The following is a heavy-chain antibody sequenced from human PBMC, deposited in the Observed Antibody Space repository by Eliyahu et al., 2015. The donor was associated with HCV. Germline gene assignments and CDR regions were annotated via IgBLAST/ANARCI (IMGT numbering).Heavy chain of an antibody. J-gene: IGHJ6*02. Sequence: QAPGKGLEWMGLVDPEDGETIYAEKFQGRVTITADTSTDTAYMELSSLRSEDTAVYYCATGSRTFWSGYYTSRYTEYYYGMDVWGQGTTVTVSS. CDR3: ATGSRTFWSGYYTSRYTEYYYGMDV. D-gene: IGHD3-3*01. V-gene: IGHV1-69-2*01. CDR2: VDPEDGET.